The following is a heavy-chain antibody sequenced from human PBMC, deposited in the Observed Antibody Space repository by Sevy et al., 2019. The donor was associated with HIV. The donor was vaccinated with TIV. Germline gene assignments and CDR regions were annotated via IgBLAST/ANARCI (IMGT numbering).Heavy chain of an antibody. J-gene: IGHJ4*02. CDR1: GASMSGYY. CDR2: IYDTGDT. D-gene: IGHD1-1*01. V-gene: IGHV4-59*13. Sequence: SETLSLTCTLSGASMSGYYWSWIRQPPGKGLEWIGYIYDTGDTNFNPSLKSRVTLSQDTSKTQFSLSLSSVNTADTAVYYCARGRSNFRYWGQGTLVTVSS. CDR3: ARGRSNFRY.